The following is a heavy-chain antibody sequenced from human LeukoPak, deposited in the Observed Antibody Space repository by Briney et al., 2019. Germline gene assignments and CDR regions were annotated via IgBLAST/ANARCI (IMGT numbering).Heavy chain of an antibody. CDR3: ARGAGNYYFYGMDV. J-gene: IGHJ6*02. CDR1: GGSISSYF. D-gene: IGHD3-10*01. V-gene: IGHV4-59*01. CDR2: IYYSGST. Sequence: PSETLSLTCTVSGGSISSYFWSWIRQPPGKGLEWIGHIYYSGSTNYNPSLKSRVTVSVDTSKIQFSLKLSSVTAADTAVYYCARGAGNYYFYGMDVWGQGTTVTVSS.